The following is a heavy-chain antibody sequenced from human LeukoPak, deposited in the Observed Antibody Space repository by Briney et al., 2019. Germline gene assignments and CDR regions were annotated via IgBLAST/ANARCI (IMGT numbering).Heavy chain of an antibody. Sequence: SVKVSCKASGGTFSSYAISWVRQAPGQGLEWMGGIIPIFGTANYAQKFQGRVTITADESTSTAYMELSSLRSEDTAVYYCARDRYYYDSSGPWGYFDYWGRGTLVTVSS. V-gene: IGHV1-69*13. J-gene: IGHJ4*02. CDR2: IIPIFGTA. CDR1: GGTFSSYA. D-gene: IGHD3-22*01. CDR3: ARDRYYYDSSGPWGYFDY.